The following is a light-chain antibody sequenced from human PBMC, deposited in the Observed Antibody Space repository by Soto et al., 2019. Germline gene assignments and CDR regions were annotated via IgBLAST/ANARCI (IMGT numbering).Light chain of an antibody. CDR3: SSYAGSNNFVV. CDR2: EVT. V-gene: IGLV2-8*01. Sequence: QSALSQPPSASGCPGQSVTISCTGTSSDVGAYDYVSWYQQYPGKAPKLMIYEVTKRPSGVPDRFSGSKSGNTASLTVSGLQAEDEADYYCSSYAGSNNFVVFGGGTKLTVL. J-gene: IGLJ3*02. CDR1: SSDVGAYDY.